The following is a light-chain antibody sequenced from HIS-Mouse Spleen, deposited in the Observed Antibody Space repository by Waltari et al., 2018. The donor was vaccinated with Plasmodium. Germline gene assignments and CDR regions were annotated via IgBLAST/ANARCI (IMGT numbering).Light chain of an antibody. J-gene: IGLJ2*01. CDR1: NIGSKN. V-gene: IGLV3-9*01. CDR3: QVWDSSTVV. CDR2: RDS. Sequence: SYELTQPLSVSVALGQTARITCGGNNIGSKNVHWYQQKPGQAPVLVIYRDSNRPSGLPERFSGSNSGNTATLTIRRAQAGDEADYYCQVWDSSTVVFGGGTKLTFL.